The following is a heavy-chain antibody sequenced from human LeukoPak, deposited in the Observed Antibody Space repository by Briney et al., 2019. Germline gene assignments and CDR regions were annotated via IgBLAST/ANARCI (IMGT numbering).Heavy chain of an antibody. CDR1: GFTFSSYN. D-gene: IGHD3-22*01. V-gene: IGHV3-21*06. CDR3: ARDHGTNFYGSSGYKAFDI. J-gene: IGHJ3*02. Sequence: GGSLRLSCGASGFTFSSYNMNWVRQAPGEGLEWVSSISSSSSYIYYADSVKGRFTISRDNVNNSLYLQMNSLRAEGTAVYYCARDHGTNFYGSSGYKAFDIWGQGTMVIVSP. CDR2: ISSSSSYI.